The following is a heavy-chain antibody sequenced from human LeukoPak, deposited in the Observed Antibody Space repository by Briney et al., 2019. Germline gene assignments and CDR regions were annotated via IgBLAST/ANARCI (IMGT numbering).Heavy chain of an antibody. Sequence: GGSLRLSCAASGFTFSIYSVSWVRQAPGKGLEWVSSIISSGPYTYYADFVKGRFTISRDNAKNSVYLQMNSLRAEDTGVYYCARDRRFGERGFDPWGQGTLVTVSS. CDR1: GFTFSIYS. CDR3: ARDRRFGERGFDP. CDR2: IISSGPYT. D-gene: IGHD3-10*01. J-gene: IGHJ5*02. V-gene: IGHV3-21*01.